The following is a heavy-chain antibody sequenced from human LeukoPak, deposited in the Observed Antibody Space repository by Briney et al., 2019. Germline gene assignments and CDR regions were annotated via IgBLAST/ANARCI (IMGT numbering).Heavy chain of an antibody. Sequence: PSETLSLTCTVSGGSISSASYYWSWIRQPPGKTLEWIGYIYYSGSTNYNPSLKSRVTMSVDTSKNQFSLKLSSVTAADTAVYYCASPKPYSGYDSRPRNYFDYWGQGTLVTVSS. CDR3: ASPKPYSGYDSRPRNYFDY. J-gene: IGHJ4*02. D-gene: IGHD5-12*01. CDR1: GGSISSASYY. V-gene: IGHV4-61*01. CDR2: IYYSGST.